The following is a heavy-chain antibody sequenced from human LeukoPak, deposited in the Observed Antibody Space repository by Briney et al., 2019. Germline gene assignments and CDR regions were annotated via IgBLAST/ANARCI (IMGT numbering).Heavy chain of an antibody. J-gene: IGHJ6*03. D-gene: IGHD3-3*01. CDR3: ARGGDFWSGYSRGYYMDV. Sequence: ASVKVSCKASGYTFTGYYIHWVRQAPGQGLEWMGWIKPNNGGTNYAQEFQGRVTMTRDTSISTAYMELSRLRSDDTAVYYCARGGDFWSGYSRGYYMDVWGKGTTVTVSS. CDR2: IKPNNGGT. V-gene: IGHV1-2*02. CDR1: GYTFTGYY.